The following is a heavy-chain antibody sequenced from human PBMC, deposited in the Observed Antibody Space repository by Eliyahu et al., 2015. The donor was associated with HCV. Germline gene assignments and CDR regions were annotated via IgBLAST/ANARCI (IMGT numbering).Heavy chain of an antibody. CDR3: ATDGGQSSVHDALDF. V-gene: IGHV3-15*01. J-gene: IGHJ3*01. Sequence: EVQMVESGGGLVKPGGSLRLFXXAXXFTFKNAWVXWVRQAPGKGLEWVGRIKTRTYGGTADYAAPVKDRFTISRDDSKSTVYLQMNSLKSEDTGVYFCATDGGQSSVHDALDFWGQGTMVTVSS. CDR2: IKTRTYGGTA. CDR1: XFTFKNAW. D-gene: IGHD6-19*01.